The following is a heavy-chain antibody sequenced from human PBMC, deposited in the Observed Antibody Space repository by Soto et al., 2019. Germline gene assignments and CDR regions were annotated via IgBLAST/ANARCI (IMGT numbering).Heavy chain of an antibody. CDR1: GYTFTDYA. D-gene: IGHD3-22*01. CDR2: INAGNGNT. J-gene: IGHJ6*02. V-gene: IGHV1-3*01. CDR3: ARDGGASYYDSSGYYGYYGMDV. Sequence: ASVKVSCKAYGYTFTDYAMHWVRQAPGQRLKWMVWINAGNGNTNYAQKLKGRVTMTTDTSTSTAYMELRSLRSEDTAVYYCARDGGASYYDSSGYYGYYGMDVWGQGTTVTVSS.